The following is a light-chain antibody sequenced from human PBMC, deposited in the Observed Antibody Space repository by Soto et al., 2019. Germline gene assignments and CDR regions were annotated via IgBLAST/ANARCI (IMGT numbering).Light chain of an antibody. Sequence: QSALTQPASVSGSPGQSITISCAGTSSDVGAYNYVSWYQQHPGKAPKLLIYDVSNRPSGVSNRFSGSKSGNTASLTISGLQAEDEADYYCSSYASSSTPLYVVGTGTKVTVL. CDR3: SSYASSSTPLYV. CDR1: SSDVGAYNY. V-gene: IGLV2-14*01. J-gene: IGLJ1*01. CDR2: DVS.